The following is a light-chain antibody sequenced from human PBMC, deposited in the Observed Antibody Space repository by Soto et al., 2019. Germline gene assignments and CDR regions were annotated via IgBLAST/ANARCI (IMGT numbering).Light chain of an antibody. CDR1: QTVSRH. Sequence: IVMTQSPGTLSVSPGERATLSCRASQTVSRHLAWYQQKPGQAPRLLIFGASTRATGIPDRFSGSGSGTDFTLTICSLQSEDFAVYYCQQYNSWPLITFGPGRRLVIK. CDR3: QQYNSWPLIT. J-gene: IGKJ5*01. V-gene: IGKV3-15*01. CDR2: GAS.